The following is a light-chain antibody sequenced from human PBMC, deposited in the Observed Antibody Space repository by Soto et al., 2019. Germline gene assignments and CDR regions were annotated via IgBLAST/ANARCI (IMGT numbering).Light chain of an antibody. CDR1: QSVSSSY. CDR3: HQYNSAPRT. Sequence: EIVLTQSPGTLSLSPGERATLSCRASQSVSSSYLAWYQQKPGQAPRLLIYGASSRATGIPDRFSGSGSGTDFTLTLSRLEPGDFAVYYCHQYNSAPRTFGQGTKLEIK. CDR2: GAS. V-gene: IGKV3-20*01. J-gene: IGKJ2*02.